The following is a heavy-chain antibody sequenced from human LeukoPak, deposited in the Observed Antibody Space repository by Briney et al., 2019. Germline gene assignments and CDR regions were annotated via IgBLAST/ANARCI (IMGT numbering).Heavy chain of an antibody. CDR2: ISSSSSYI. Sequence: PGGSLRLSCAASGFTFDDYAMHWVRQAPGKGLEWVSSISSSSSYIYYADSVKGRFTISRDNAKNSLYLQMNSLRAEDTAVYYCAKDPTRFLEWLSYFDYWGQGTLVTVSS. CDR3: AKDPTRFLEWLSYFDY. J-gene: IGHJ4*02. CDR1: GFTFDDYA. V-gene: IGHV3-21*04. D-gene: IGHD3-3*01.